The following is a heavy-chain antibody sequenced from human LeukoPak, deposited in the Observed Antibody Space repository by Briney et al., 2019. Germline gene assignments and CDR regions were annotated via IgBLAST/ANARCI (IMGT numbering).Heavy chain of an antibody. V-gene: IGHV3-30*01. Sequence: GKSLRLSCAASGFTFSNYAMHWVRQAPGKGLEWVSLISPGRTYEYYADSVKGRFTISRDNSKNTLYLQLNSLRAEDTAVYYCARDPTYYYDSGSSGPHYFDNWGQGTLVTVSS. CDR1: GFTFSNYA. CDR3: ARDPTYYYDSGSSGPHYFDN. J-gene: IGHJ4*02. CDR2: ISPGRTYE. D-gene: IGHD3-10*01.